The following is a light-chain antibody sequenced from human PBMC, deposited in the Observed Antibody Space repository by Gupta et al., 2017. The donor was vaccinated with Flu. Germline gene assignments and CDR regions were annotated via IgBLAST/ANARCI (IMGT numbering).Light chain of an antibody. CDR2: GAS. CDR1: ETFTRY. J-gene: IGKJ1*01. Sequence: GNRLTITCRASETFTRYVNWYQQKPGKAPKLLIFGASRLQSGVPSRFSGSGFGTDFTLTITDLQSDDFAIYYCQESHSTPWTFGQWTKVEVK. V-gene: IGKV1-39*01. CDR3: QESHSTPWT.